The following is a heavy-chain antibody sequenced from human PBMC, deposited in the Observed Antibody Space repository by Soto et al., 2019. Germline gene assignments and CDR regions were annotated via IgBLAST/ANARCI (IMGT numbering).Heavy chain of an antibody. J-gene: IGHJ3*02. V-gene: IGHV5-51*01. Sequence: GESLKISCKGSGYSFTSYWIDWVRQMPGKGLEWMGIIYPGDSDTRYSPSFQGQVTISADKSISTAYLQWSSLKASDTAMYYCARRYSSSPYAFDIWGQGTMVTVSS. CDR2: IYPGDSDT. CDR3: ARRYSSSPYAFDI. CDR1: GYSFTSYW. D-gene: IGHD6-6*01.